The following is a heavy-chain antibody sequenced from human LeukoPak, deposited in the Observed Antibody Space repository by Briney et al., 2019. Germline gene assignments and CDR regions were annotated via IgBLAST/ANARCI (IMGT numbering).Heavy chain of an antibody. V-gene: IGHV1-69*05. CDR1: GGTFSSYA. CDR2: IIPIFGTA. Sequence: SVKVSCKASGGTFSSYAISWVRQAPGQGLERVGGIIPIFGTANYAQKFQGRVTITTDESTSTAYMELSSLRSEDTAVYYCARNGYCSGGSCYSLYFDYWGQGTLVTVSS. J-gene: IGHJ4*02. D-gene: IGHD2-15*01. CDR3: ARNGYCSGGSCYSLYFDY.